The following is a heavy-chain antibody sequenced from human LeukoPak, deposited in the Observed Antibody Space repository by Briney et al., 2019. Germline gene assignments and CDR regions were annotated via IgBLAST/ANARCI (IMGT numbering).Heavy chain of an antibody. Sequence: SETLSLTCTVSGGSMNSYYWSWIRQTPGKGLEWIGYISYSGGTSYNPSLKSRVTISLDTSTNQFSLIPSSVTAADTAVYYCATSSDISSYYYARFDYWGQGTLVTVSS. J-gene: IGHJ4*02. CDR1: GGSMNSYY. CDR2: ISYSGGT. V-gene: IGHV4-59*01. CDR3: ATSSDISSYYYARFDY. D-gene: IGHD3-22*01.